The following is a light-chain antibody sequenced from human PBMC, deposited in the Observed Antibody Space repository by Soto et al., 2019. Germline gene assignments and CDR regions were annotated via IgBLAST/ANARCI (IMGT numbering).Light chain of an antibody. CDR1: QSVSSY. V-gene: IGKV3-11*01. CDR2: DTS. CDR3: QQRSNWPRGT. Sequence: EIVLTQSPATLSLSPGERATLSCRASQSVSSYLAWYQQKPGQAPRLLIYDTSNRATGIPARFSGSGSGTSFTLPISSLEPEDFAVYYCQQRSNWPRGTFGQGTRWIS. J-gene: IGKJ1*01.